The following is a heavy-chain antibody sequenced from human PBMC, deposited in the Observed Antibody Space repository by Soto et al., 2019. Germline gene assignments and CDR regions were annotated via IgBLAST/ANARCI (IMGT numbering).Heavy chain of an antibody. CDR2: IWYDGSNK. J-gene: IGHJ6*02. CDR1: GFTFSSYG. Sequence: GGSLRLSCAASGFTFSSYGMHWVRQAPGKGLEWVAVIWYDGSNKYYADSVKGRFTISRDNSKNTLYLQMNSLRAEDTAVYYCAKPYIAAAGTGRNYYYYYGMDVWGQGTTVTVSS. CDR3: AKPYIAAAGTGRNYYYYYGMDV. D-gene: IGHD6-13*01. V-gene: IGHV3-33*06.